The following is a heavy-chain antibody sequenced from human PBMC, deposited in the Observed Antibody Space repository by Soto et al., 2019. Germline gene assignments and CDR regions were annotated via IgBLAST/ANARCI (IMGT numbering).Heavy chain of an antibody. CDR1: RYTFTSYY. D-gene: IGHD3-3*01. CDR3: ARGFGENTASDY. Sequence: ASVKVSCKASRYTFTSYYMHWVGQAPGQGLEWMGIINPSGGSTSYAQKFQGRVTMTRDTSTSTVYMELSSLRSEDTAVYYCARGFGENTASDYWGQGTLVTVSS. V-gene: IGHV1-46*01. CDR2: INPSGGST. J-gene: IGHJ4*02.